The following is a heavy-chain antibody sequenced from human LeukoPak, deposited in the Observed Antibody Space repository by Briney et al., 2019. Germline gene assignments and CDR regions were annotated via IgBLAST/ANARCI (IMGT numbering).Heavy chain of an antibody. V-gene: IGHV3-7*01. J-gene: IGHJ4*02. CDR1: GFTFSSYW. CDR2: IKQDGSEK. CDR3: ARDWPVGGSYVQEFDY. D-gene: IGHD1-26*01. Sequence: GGSLRLSCAASGFTFSSYWMSWVRQAPGKGLEGVADIKQDGSEKYYVDSVKGRFTISRDNAKNSLYLQMNSLRAEDTAVYYCARDWPVGGSYVQEFDYWGQGTLVTVSS.